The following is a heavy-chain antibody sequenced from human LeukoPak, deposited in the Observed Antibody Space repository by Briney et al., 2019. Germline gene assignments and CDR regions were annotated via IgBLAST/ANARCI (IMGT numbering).Heavy chain of an antibody. V-gene: IGHV1-2*02. CDR2: INPNSGGT. CDR3: ARGLTMVRGRNWFDP. CDR1: GYTFTGYY. J-gene: IGHJ5*02. Sequence: GASVKVSCKASGYTFTGYYMHWVRQAPGQGLEWMGWINPNSGGTNYAQKFQGRVTMTRDTSISTAYMELSRLRSDDTAVYYCARGLTMVRGRNWFDPWGQGTLVTVSS. D-gene: IGHD3-10*01.